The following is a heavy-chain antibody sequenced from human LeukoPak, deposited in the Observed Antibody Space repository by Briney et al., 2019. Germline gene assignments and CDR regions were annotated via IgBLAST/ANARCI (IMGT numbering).Heavy chain of an antibody. V-gene: IGHV3-7*01. D-gene: IGHD7-27*01. CDR1: GFTFSSYS. J-gene: IGHJ4*02. CDR2: IKTDGSQI. CDR3: ARDLNWETY. Sequence: GGSLRLSCAASGFTFSSYSMNWVRQAPGRGLEWVANIKTDGSQIYYVDSVKGRFTISRDNAKNSLYQQMNSLRAEDTAVYYCARDLNWETYWGQGTLVTVSS.